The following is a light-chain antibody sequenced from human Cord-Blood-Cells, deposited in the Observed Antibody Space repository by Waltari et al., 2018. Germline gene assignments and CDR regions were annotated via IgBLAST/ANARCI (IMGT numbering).Light chain of an antibody. CDR1: SSDVGGYNY. J-gene: IGLJ3*02. CDR2: DVS. Sequence: QSALTQPRSVSGSPGQSVTISCTGTSSDVGGYNYVSWYQKHPGKAPKLMIYDVSKRPSGVPDRFSGSSAGNTASLTISVLQAEDEADYYCCSYAGSYTLVFGGGTKLTVL. V-gene: IGLV2-11*01. CDR3: CSYAGSYTLV.